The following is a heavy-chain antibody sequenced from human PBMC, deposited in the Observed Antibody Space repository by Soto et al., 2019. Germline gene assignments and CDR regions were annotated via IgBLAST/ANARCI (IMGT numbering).Heavy chain of an antibody. CDR2: ISSSSSYI. CDR1: GFTFSSYS. Sequence: GGSLRLSCAASGFTFSSYSMNWVRQAPGKGLEWVSSISSSSSYIYYADSVKGRFTISRDNAKNSLYLQMNSLRAEDTAVYYCARDPYGSGSEGLDYWGQGTLVTVSS. CDR3: ARDPYGSGSEGLDY. J-gene: IGHJ4*02. V-gene: IGHV3-21*01. D-gene: IGHD3-10*01.